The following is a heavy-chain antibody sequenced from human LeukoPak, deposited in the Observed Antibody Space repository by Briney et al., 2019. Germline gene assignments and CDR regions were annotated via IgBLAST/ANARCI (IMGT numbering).Heavy chain of an antibody. CDR1: GFTFISYS. CDR2: IRYDGSNK. CDR3: ARGGGYSYGSFDY. J-gene: IGHJ4*02. Sequence: PGGSLRLSCAASGFTFISYSIHWVRQAPGKGLEWVAFIRYDGSNKYYADSVKGRFTISRDNSKNTLYLQMNSLRAEDTAVYYCARGGGYSYGSFDYWGQGTLVTVSS. D-gene: IGHD5-18*01. V-gene: IGHV3-30*02.